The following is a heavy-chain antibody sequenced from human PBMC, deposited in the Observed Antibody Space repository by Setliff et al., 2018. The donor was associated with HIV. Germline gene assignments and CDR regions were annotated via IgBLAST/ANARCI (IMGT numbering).Heavy chain of an antibody. D-gene: IGHD7-27*01. Sequence: SVEVSCKASGGTFSNYAISWVRQAPGQGLEWMGGIIPIFGTANYAQKFQGRVTITADESTNTAYMELSSLRSEDTAVYYCGRYRKWGSAFDMWGQGTMVTLSS. CDR2: IIPIFGTA. J-gene: IGHJ3*02. V-gene: IGHV1-69*13. CDR3: GRYRKWGSAFDM. CDR1: GGTFSNYA.